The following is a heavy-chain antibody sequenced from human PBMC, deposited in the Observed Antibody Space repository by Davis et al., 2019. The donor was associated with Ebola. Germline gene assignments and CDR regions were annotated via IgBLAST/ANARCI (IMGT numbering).Heavy chain of an antibody. V-gene: IGHV4-31*03. CDR1: GGSISSDIYY. CDR3: ARDDSSAYAFDS. Sequence: SETLSLTCTVSGGSISSDIYYWTWIRQHPGKGLEWIGYTYHRGTTYYNPSLKSRVTISVDTSKNQFSLKLNSVTAADTAVYYCARDDSSAYAFDSWGQGTLVTVSS. CDR2: TYHRGTT. J-gene: IGHJ4*02. D-gene: IGHD3-22*01.